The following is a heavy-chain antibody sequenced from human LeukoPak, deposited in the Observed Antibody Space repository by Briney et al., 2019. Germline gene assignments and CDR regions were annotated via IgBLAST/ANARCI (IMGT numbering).Heavy chain of an antibody. J-gene: IGHJ5*02. D-gene: IGHD4-17*01. Sequence: PGGSLRLSCAASGFTFSSYAVTWVRQAPGKGLEWVSGITGSGDTTFYADSVKGRFTISRDNSKNTLYLQMHSLRAEDTAVYYCARRPTVTTPLTAWGQGTLVTVSS. V-gene: IGHV3-23*01. CDR1: GFTFSSYA. CDR2: ITGSGDTT. CDR3: ARRPTVTTPLTA.